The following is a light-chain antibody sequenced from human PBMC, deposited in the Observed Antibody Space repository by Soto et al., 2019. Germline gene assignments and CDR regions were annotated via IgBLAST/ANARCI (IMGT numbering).Light chain of an antibody. CDR2: GAS. CDR1: QTVSSN. CDR3: QQYNNWPGT. V-gene: IGKV3-15*01. J-gene: IGKJ2*01. Sequence: EIVMTQSPATLSVSPGERATLSCRASQTVSSNLAWYHQKPGQAPRLLIYGASTRATGIPARFSGSGSGTEFTLTISSLQSEDFAVYYCQQYNNWPGTFGQGNTLEIK.